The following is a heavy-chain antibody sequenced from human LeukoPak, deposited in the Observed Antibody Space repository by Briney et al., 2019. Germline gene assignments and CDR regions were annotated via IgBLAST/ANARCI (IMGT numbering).Heavy chain of an antibody. CDR1: GGSISSYY. CDR3: ARDPGSGNVRGGWFDP. D-gene: IGHD3-10*01. CDR2: IYTSGST. Sequence: SETLSLTCTVSGGSISSYYWSWIRQPAGKGLEWIGRIYTSGSTNYNPSLKSRVTMSVDTSKNQFSLKLSSVTAADTAVYYCARDPGSGNVRGGWFDPWGQGTLVTVSS. J-gene: IGHJ5*02. V-gene: IGHV4-4*07.